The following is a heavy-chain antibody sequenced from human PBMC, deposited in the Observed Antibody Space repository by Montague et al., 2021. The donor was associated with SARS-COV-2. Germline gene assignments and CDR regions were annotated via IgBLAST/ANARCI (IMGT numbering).Heavy chain of an antibody. CDR1: GGSFSGFY. Sequence: SETLSLTSAVSGGSFSGFYWSWVRPSPGEGLEWIGEINQSGSINYNPSLKSRVTRLVDTSKNQFSLKLTSVTAADTAVYYCARGFDYWGQGTLVTVSS. V-gene: IGHV4-34*01. CDR2: INQSGSI. J-gene: IGHJ4*02. CDR3: ARGFDY.